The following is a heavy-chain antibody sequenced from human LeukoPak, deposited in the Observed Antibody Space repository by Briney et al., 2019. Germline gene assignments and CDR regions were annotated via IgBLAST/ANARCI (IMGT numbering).Heavy chain of an antibody. CDR1: GYTFTGYY. V-gene: IGHV1-2*02. CDR3: ARDRPYYDYVWGSYRPMGFDY. D-gene: IGHD3-16*02. Sequence: ASVKVSCKASGYTFTGYYMHWVRQAPGQGLEWMGWIHPNSGGTNYAQKFQGRVTMTRDTSISTAYMELSRLRSDDTAVYYCARDRPYYDYVWGSYRPMGFDYWGQGTLVTVSS. J-gene: IGHJ4*02. CDR2: IHPNSGGT.